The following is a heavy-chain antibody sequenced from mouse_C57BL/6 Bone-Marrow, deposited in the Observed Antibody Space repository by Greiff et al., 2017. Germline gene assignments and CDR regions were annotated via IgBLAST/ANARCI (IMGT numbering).Heavy chain of an antibody. CDR1: GYTFTSYW. J-gene: IGHJ3*01. Sequence: QVQLQQPGAELVKPGASVKLSCKASGYTFTSYWMQWVKQRPGQGLEWIGEIDPPDSYTNYNQKFKGKATLTVDTSSSTAYMQLSSLTSEDSAVYYCARESYYGSSPRIAYWGQGTLVTVSA. D-gene: IGHD1-1*01. CDR3: ARESYYGSSPRIAY. V-gene: IGHV1-50*01. CDR2: IDPPDSYT.